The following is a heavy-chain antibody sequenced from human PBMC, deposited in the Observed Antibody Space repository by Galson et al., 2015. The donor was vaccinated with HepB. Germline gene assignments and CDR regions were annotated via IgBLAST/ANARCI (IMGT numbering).Heavy chain of an antibody. V-gene: IGHV1-24*01. CDR1: GYTLTELS. CDR2: FDPEDGET. Sequence: SVKVSCKVSGYTLTELSMHWVRQAPGKGLEWMGGFDPEDGETIYAQKFQGRVTMTEDTSTDTAYMELSSLRSEDTAVYYCATAGGYFGLYYYGMDVWGQGTTVTVSS. J-gene: IGHJ6*02. CDR3: ATAGGYFGLYYYGMDV. D-gene: IGHD3-9*01.